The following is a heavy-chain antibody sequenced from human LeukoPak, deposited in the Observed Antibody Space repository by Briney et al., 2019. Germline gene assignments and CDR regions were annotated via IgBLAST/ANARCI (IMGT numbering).Heavy chain of an antibody. CDR3: ARGRRYYDSSGYYYYGRPFDY. CDR2: INHSGST. D-gene: IGHD3-22*01. V-gene: IGHV4-34*01. Sequence: SETLSLTCAVYGGSFSGYYWSWIRQPPGKGLEWIGEINHSGSTNYNPSLKSRVTISVDTSKNQFSLKLSSVTAADTAVYYCARGRRYYDSSGYYYYGRPFDYWGQGTLVTVSS. CDR1: GGSFSGYY. J-gene: IGHJ4*02.